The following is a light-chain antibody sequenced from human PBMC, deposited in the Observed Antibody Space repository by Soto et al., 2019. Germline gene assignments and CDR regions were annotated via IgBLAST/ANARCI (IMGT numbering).Light chain of an antibody. CDR1: QSISNY. Sequence: DMEMTQSPSSLPASVGDRVTITCRASQSISNYLNWYQHKPGKVPKLLIYAASSLQIGVPTRFSGSGSGTDFTLTINSLQPEDFATYYRQQSYGTPLTFGGGTKIAIK. CDR3: QQSYGTPLT. CDR2: AAS. J-gene: IGKJ4*01. V-gene: IGKV1-39*01.